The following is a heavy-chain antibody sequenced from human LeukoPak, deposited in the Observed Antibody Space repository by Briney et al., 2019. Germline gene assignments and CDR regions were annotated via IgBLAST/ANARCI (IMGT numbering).Heavy chain of an antibody. CDR2: INPNSGGT. V-gene: IGHV1-2*02. CDR3: ARELGSGSYPYGY. Sequence: ASVKVSCKASGYTFTSYYMHWVRQAPGQGLEWMGWINPNSGGTNYAQKFQGRVTMTRDTSISTAYMELSRLRSDDTAVYYCARELGSGSYPYGYWGQGTLVTVSS. J-gene: IGHJ4*02. D-gene: IGHD3-10*01. CDR1: GYTFTSYY.